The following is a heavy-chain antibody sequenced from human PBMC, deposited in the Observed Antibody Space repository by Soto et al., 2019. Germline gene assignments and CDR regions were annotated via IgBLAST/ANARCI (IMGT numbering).Heavy chain of an antibody. CDR2: ISYDGSNK. Sequence: GGSLRLSCAASGFTFSSYGMHWVRQAPGKGLEWVAVISYDGSNKYYADSVKGRFTISRDNSKNTLYLQMNSLRAEDTAVYYCAKDGYYYDSSGYLYYWGQGTLVTVSS. CDR1: GFTFSSYG. J-gene: IGHJ4*02. V-gene: IGHV3-30*18. D-gene: IGHD3-22*01. CDR3: AKDGYYYDSSGYLYY.